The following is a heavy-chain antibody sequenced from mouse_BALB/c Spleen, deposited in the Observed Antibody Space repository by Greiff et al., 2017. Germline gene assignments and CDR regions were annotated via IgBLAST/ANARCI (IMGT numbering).Heavy chain of an antibody. D-gene: IGHD2-1*01. V-gene: IGHV5-4*02. CDR1: GFTFSDYY. CDR2: ISDGGSYT. J-gene: IGHJ4*01. CDR3: ARDRGGYGNYGAMDY. Sequence: EVKLVESGGGLVKPGGSLKLSCAASGFTFSDYYMYWVRQTPEKRLEWVATISDGGSYTYYPDSVKGRFTISRDNAKNNLYLQMSSLKSEDTAMYYCARDRGGYGNYGAMDYWGQGTSVTVSS.